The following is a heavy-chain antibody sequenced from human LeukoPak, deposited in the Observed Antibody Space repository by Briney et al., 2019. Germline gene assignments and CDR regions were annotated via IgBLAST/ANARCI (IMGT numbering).Heavy chain of an antibody. D-gene: IGHD3-10*01. J-gene: IGHJ6*02. CDR3: ARSPPPGSLWFGELLCGMDV. Sequence: GGSLRLSCAASGFTVSSNYMSWVRQAPGKGLELVSVIYGGGSTYYADSVKGRFTISRDNSKNTLYLQMNSLRAEDTAVYYCARSPPPGSLWFGELLCGMDVWGQGTTVTVSS. CDR1: GFTVSSNY. V-gene: IGHV3-53*01. CDR2: IYGGGST.